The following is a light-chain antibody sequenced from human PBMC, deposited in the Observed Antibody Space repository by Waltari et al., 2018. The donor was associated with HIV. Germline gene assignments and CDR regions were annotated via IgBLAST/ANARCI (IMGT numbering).Light chain of an antibody. CDR2: RNN. J-gene: IGLJ3*02. V-gene: IGLV1-47*01. CDR3: AAWDDSLVWV. Sequence: QSVLTQPPSASGTPGQRVTISCSGSSSNIGSNYVYWYQQLPGTAPKLLIYRNNKRPSGGPDRFSGSKAGTSASLAISGLRSEDEADYYWAAWDDSLVWVFGGGTKLTVL. CDR1: SSNIGSNY.